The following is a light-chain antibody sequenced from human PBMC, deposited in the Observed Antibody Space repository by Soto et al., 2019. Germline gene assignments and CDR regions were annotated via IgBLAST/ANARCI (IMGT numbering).Light chain of an antibody. J-gene: IGLJ3*02. Sequence: QSVLTQPPSVSGAPGQRVTISCTGSSSNIGAGYDVHWYQQLPGTAPKLLIYGNSNRPSGVPDRFSGSKSGTSASLAITGLQAEDEADYYCQSYDGRLSGYVFGGGTKVTVL. CDR2: GNS. CDR1: SSNIGAGYD. V-gene: IGLV1-40*01. CDR3: QSYDGRLSGYV.